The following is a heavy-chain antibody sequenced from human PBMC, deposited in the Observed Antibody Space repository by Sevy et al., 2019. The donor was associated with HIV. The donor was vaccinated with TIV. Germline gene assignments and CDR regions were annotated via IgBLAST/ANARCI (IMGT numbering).Heavy chain of an antibody. V-gene: IGHV3-30*04. Sequence: GGSLRLSCAASGFSLSDHAVSWVRQTPGKGLEWLAVISYNGRNQYYADSVKGRFTISKDDSKNTLYQQLNSLRAEDTAVYYCARFVGYCSGGRCSIIDFWGQGTLVTVSS. D-gene: IGHD2-15*01. CDR2: ISYNGRNQ. CDR1: GFSLSDHA. J-gene: IGHJ4*02. CDR3: ARFVGYCSGGRCSIIDF.